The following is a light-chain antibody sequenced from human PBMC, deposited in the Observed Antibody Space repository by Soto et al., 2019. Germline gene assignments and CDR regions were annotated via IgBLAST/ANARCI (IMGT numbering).Light chain of an antibody. CDR1: QSVSSS. V-gene: IGKV3-11*01. CDR2: DAS. CDR3: QQRSSWPLT. J-gene: IGKJ4*01. Sequence: EIVLTQSPATLSLSPGETATLSCMASQSVSSSLAWYQQKPGQTPRLLIYDASNRATGIPARFSGSGSGTDFTLPVSSLEPEDFAVYYGQQRSSWPLTFGGGTKVEIK.